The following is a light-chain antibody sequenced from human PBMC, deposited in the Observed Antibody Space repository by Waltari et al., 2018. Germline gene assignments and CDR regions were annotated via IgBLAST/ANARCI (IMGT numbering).Light chain of an antibody. CDR1: SSNIGVGYD. Sequence: QSVLTQPPSVSGAPGQRVTISCTGSSSNIGVGYDVHWYQHLPGTAPKLLIYGNTNRPSGVPDQFSGSKSGTSASLVITGLQAEDEANYYCQSYDTRLGAWVFGGGTKLTVL. J-gene: IGLJ3*02. CDR2: GNT. V-gene: IGLV1-40*01. CDR3: QSYDTRLGAWV.